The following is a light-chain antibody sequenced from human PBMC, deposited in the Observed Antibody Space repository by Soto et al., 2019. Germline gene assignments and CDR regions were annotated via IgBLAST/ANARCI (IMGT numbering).Light chain of an antibody. V-gene: IGLV2-14*01. CDR3: TSYASGSSHVV. CDR1: SSDIGGYDY. J-gene: IGLJ2*01. CDR2: DVN. Sequence: QSAPPQPASVSGSPGQSITLSCTGTSSDIGGYDYVAWYQRHPGKAPKLVIYDVNKRPSAVSNRFSGSKSGNTASLTISGLQAEDEADYYCTSYASGSSHVVFGGGTKLTVL.